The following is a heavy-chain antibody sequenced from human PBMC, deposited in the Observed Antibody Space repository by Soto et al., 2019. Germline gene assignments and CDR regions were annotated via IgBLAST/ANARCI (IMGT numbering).Heavy chain of an antibody. J-gene: IGHJ5*02. Sequence: GGSLRLSCAASGFTFSSYSMNWVRQAPGKGLEWVSSISSSSSYIYYADSVKGRFTISRDNAKNSLYLQMNSLRAEDTAVYYCARPQGYCSSTSCPNWFDPWGQGTLVTVSS. CDR1: GFTFSSYS. CDR3: ARPQGYCSSTSCPNWFDP. V-gene: IGHV3-21*01. CDR2: ISSSSSYI. D-gene: IGHD2-2*01.